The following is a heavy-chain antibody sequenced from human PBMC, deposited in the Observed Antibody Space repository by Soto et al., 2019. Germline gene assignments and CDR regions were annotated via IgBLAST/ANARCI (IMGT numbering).Heavy chain of an antibody. Sequence: QVQLVESGGGVVQPGRSLRLSCAASGFTFSDCGMHWVRQAPGKGPEGVAVISSDGGEEYYAESVRGRFSISRDNSKNTMSLQMNSLKTDDTAVYYCTRGNYPYFDSWGQGTLVTVSS. V-gene: IGHV3-30-3*01. CDR1: GFTFSDCG. CDR3: TRGNYPYFDS. CDR2: ISSDGGEE. J-gene: IGHJ4*02. D-gene: IGHD3-16*02.